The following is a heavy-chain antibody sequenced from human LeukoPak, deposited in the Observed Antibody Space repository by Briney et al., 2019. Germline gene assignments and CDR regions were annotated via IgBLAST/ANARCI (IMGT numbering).Heavy chain of an antibody. CDR2: ISGSGGST. D-gene: IGHD3-3*01. CDR3: AKPLEPASDFWSGYYPRHAHYYYYGTDV. J-gene: IGHJ6*02. Sequence: GGSLRLSCAASGFTFSSYAMSWVRQAPGKGLEWVSAISGSGGSTYYADSVKGRFTISRDNSKNTLYLQMNSLRAEDTAVYYCAKPLEPASDFWSGYYPRHAHYYYYGTDVWGQGTTVTVSS. V-gene: IGHV3-23*01. CDR1: GFTFSSYA.